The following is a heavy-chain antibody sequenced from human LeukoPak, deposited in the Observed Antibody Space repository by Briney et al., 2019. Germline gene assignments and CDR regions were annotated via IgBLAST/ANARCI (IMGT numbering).Heavy chain of an antibody. CDR1: GYTLTELS. Sequence: ASVKVSCKVSGYTLTELSMHWVRQAPGKGLEWMGCFDPEDGETIYAQKFQGWVTMTRDTSISTAYMELSRLRSDDTAVYYCARDNARTVRGYSYGYGYYYGMDVWGQGTTVTVSS. V-gene: IGHV1-24*01. CDR3: ARDNARTVRGYSYGYGYYYGMDV. CDR2: FDPEDGET. D-gene: IGHD5-18*01. J-gene: IGHJ6*02.